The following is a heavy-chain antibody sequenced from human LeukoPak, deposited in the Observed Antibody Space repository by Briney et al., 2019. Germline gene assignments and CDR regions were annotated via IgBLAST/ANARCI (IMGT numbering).Heavy chain of an antibody. CDR2: INPNSGGT. Sequence: ASVKVSCKASGYTSTGYYMHWVRQAPGQGLEWMGWINPNSGGTNYAQKFQGWVTMTRDTSISTAYMELSRLRSDDTAVYYCAVLAVAGTDYFDYWGQGTLVTVSS. D-gene: IGHD6-19*01. V-gene: IGHV1-2*04. CDR3: AVLAVAGTDYFDY. CDR1: GYTSTGYY. J-gene: IGHJ4*02.